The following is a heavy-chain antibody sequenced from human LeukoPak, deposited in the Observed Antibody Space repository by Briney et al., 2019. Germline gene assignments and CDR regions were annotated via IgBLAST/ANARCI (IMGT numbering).Heavy chain of an antibody. CDR1: GGSISSGGYY. Sequence: SETLSLTCTVSGGSISSGGYYWSWIRQHPGKGLEWIGYIYYSGSTYYNPSLKSRVTISVDTSKNQFSLKLSSVTAADTAVYYCARDRGTVTTDIFDPWGQGTLVTVSS. CDR2: IYYSGST. J-gene: IGHJ5*02. CDR3: ARDRGTVTTDIFDP. V-gene: IGHV4-30-4*08. D-gene: IGHD4-11*01.